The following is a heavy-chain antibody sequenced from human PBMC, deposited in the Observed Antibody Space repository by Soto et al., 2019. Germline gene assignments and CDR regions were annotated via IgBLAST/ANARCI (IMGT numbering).Heavy chain of an antibody. D-gene: IGHD2-15*01. CDR2: IIPIFGTA. Sequence: ASVKVSCKASGGTFSSYAISWVRQAPGQGLEWMGGIIPIFGTANYAQKFQGRVTITADTSASTAYMDLSSLRSEDTAVYYCARGIATGQLDPWGQGTLVTVSS. V-gene: IGHV1-69*06. CDR3: ARGIATGQLDP. J-gene: IGHJ5*02. CDR1: GGTFSSYA.